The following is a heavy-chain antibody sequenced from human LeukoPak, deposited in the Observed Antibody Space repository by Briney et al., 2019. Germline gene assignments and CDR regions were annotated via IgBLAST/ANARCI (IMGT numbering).Heavy chain of an antibody. J-gene: IGHJ6*03. CDR1: GGSISSYY. Sequence: PSETLSLTCTVSGGSISSYYWSWIRQPAGKGLEWIGRIYSSGSANYNPSLRSRVTMSVDTSKNQFSLKLSSVTAADTAVYYCARDRGITIFGVAPYYMDVWGKGTTVTVSS. D-gene: IGHD3-3*01. CDR2: IYSSGSA. CDR3: ARDRGITIFGVAPYYMDV. V-gene: IGHV4-4*07.